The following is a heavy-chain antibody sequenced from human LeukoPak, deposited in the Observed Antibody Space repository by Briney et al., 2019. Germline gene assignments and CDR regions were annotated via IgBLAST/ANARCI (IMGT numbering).Heavy chain of an antibody. D-gene: IGHD1-1*01. V-gene: IGHV1-69*13. J-gene: IGHJ4*02. CDR3: ARRVRISAYFDY. Sequence: ASVKVSCKASGGTFSSYAISWVRQAPGQGLEWMGGIIPIFGTANYAQKFQGRVTITADESTSTAYMGLSSLRSEDTAVYYCARRVRISAYFDYWGQGTLVTVSS. CDR1: GGTFSSYA. CDR2: IIPIFGTA.